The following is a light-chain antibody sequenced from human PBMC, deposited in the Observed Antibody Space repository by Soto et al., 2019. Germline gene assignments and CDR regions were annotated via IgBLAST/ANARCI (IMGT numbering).Light chain of an antibody. CDR1: QSVLYSSNNQNY. CDR3: QEYYSTPYT. V-gene: IGKV4-1*01. J-gene: IGKJ2*01. CDR2: WAS. Sequence: DIVMTQSPDSLAVSLGERATINCKSSQSVLYSSNNQNYLAWYQQKPGQPPKLLVYWASTRESVVPDRFSGSGSVTDFTLTISGLQAEDVAVYYCQEYYSTPYTFGQGTKLEIK.